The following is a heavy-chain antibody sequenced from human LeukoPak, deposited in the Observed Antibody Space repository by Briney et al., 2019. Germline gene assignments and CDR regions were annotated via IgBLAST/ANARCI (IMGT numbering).Heavy chain of an antibody. CDR2: INPNSGGA. CDR1: GYTFTGHY. J-gene: IGHJ6*03. V-gene: IGHV1-2*02. CDR3: ARSSPPTYYHFYYYMDV. Sequence: ASVKVSCKASGYTFTGHYMHWVRQAPGQGLEWMGWINPNSGGAKYAQSFQGRVIMTTDTSISTAYMELSSLRSDDTAVYYCARSSPPTYYHFYYYMDVWGKGSTVTVSS. D-gene: IGHD6-13*01.